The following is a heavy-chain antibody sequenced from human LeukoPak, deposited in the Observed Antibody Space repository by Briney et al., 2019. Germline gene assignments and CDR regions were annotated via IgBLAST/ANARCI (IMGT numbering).Heavy chain of an antibody. D-gene: IGHD5-24*01. J-gene: IGHJ4*02. CDR2: ISSSGSTI. V-gene: IGHV3-11*01. Sequence: GGSLRLSCAASGFTFSDYYMSWIRQAPGKGLEWVSYISSSGSTIYYADSVKGRFAISRDNAKDSLYLQMNSLRAEDTAVYYCARDHGMATNFDYWGQGTLVTVSS. CDR3: ARDHGMATNFDY. CDR1: GFTFSDYY.